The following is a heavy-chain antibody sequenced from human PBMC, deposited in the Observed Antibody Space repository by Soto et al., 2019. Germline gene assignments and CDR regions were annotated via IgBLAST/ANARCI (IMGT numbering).Heavy chain of an antibody. CDR1: GGTFSNYA. V-gene: IGHV1-69*01. Sequence: QVQLVQSGAEVKKPGSSVKVSCKASGGTFSNYAISWVRQAPGQGLEWMGGNNPIFGTANYAQKFQGRVTITAGHSTSTAYMELSRGRSEETAVYSGVRDQEWFDPWGQGTLVTVSS. CDR2: NNPIFGTA. CDR3: VRDQEWFDP. J-gene: IGHJ5*02.